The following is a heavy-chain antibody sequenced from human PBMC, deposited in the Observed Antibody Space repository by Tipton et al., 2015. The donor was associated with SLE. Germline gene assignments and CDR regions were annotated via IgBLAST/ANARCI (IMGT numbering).Heavy chain of an antibody. CDR1: GGSINSFY. D-gene: IGHD1-14*01. V-gene: IGHV4-59*01. J-gene: IGHJ6*02. CDR2: VYYAGS. Sequence: TLSLTCTVSGGSINSFYWSWIRQPPGKGLEWIGYVYYAGSNYNPSLKSRVILSVDTSKNLISVRLSSVTAADTAIYYCARDRTGYGMGVWGQGTTVIVSS. CDR3: ARDRTGYGMGV.